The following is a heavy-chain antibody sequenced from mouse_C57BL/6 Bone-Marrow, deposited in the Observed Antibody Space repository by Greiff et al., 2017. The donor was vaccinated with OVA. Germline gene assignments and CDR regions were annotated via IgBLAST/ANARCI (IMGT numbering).Heavy chain of an antibody. D-gene: IGHD1-1*02. J-gene: IGHJ1*03. V-gene: IGHV2-2*01. CDR2: IWSGGST. CDR1: GFSLTSYG. CDR3: ARNGVDWYFDV. Sequence: VQGVESGPGLVQPSQSLSITCTVSGFSLTSYGVHWVRPSPGKGLEWLGVIWSGGSTDYNAAFISRLSISKDNSKSPVFFKMNSLQADDTAIYYCARNGVDWYFDVWGTGTTVTVSS.